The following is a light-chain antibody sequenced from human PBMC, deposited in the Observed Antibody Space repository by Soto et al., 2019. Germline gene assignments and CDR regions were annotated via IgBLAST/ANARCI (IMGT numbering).Light chain of an antibody. V-gene: IGKV3-20*01. CDR2: GAS. CDR3: QQYGSSPIT. CDR1: RSVRSN. J-gene: IGKJ5*01. Sequence: EIVMTQSPATLSVSPGERATLSCKASRSVRSNLAWYQQKPGQAPRLLISGASTRATGIPARFSGRGSGTFFTLTISILDPEYLALYYWQQYGSSPITFGQGTRLEIK.